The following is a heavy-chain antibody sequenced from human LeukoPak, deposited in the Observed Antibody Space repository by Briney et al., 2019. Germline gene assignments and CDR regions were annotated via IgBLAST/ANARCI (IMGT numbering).Heavy chain of an antibody. CDR3: ARRYDSNYYGMDV. Sequence: GGSLRLSCAASGFTFSSYSMNWVRQAPGEGLEWVSSISSSSSYIYYADSVKGRFTISRDNAKNSLYLQMNSLRAEDTAVYYCARRYDSNYYGMDVWGQGTTVTVSS. CDR2: ISSSSSYI. CDR1: GFTFSSYS. D-gene: IGHD5-12*01. V-gene: IGHV3-21*01. J-gene: IGHJ6*02.